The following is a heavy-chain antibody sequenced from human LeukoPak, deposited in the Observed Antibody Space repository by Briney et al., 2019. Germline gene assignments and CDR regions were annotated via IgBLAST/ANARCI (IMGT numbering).Heavy chain of an antibody. CDR3: ASETAVDDAFDI. CDR2: ISSSGSTI. Sequence: GGSLRLSCAASGFTFSSYGMSWVRQAPGKGLEWVSYISSSGSTIYYADSVKGRFTISRDNAKNSLYLQMNSLRAEDTAVYYCASETAVDDAFDIWGQGTMVTVSS. J-gene: IGHJ3*02. CDR1: GFTFSSYG. V-gene: IGHV3-48*04. D-gene: IGHD6-19*01.